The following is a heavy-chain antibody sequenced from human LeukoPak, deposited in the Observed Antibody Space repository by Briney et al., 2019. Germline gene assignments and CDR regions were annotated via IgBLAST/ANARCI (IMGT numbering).Heavy chain of an antibody. J-gene: IGHJ4*02. CDR1: GFTFSSYW. V-gene: IGHV3-7*01. CDR3: ARDYVGATPCYDY. D-gene: IGHD1-26*01. CDR2: IKQDGSEK. Sequence: GGSLRLSCAASGFTFSSYWMSWVRQAPGKGLEWVANIKQDGSEKYYVDSVKGRFTISRDNAKNSLYLQMNSLRAEDTAVYYCARDYVGATPCYDYWGQGTLVTVSS.